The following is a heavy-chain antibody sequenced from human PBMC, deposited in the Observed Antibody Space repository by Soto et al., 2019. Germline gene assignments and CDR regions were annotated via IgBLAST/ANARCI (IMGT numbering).Heavy chain of an antibody. D-gene: IGHD6-13*01. V-gene: IGHV6-1*01. CDR2: TYYRSKWYY. Sequence: SQTLSLTCAISGDSVSSNSAAWNWIRQPPSRGPEWLGKTYYRSKWYYDYAVSVESRITFNPDTSKNQFSLHLNSVTPEDTAVYYCARYSSPLGQYAFDIWGQGTMVTVSS. J-gene: IGHJ3*02. CDR3: ARYSSPLGQYAFDI. CDR1: GDSVSSNSAA.